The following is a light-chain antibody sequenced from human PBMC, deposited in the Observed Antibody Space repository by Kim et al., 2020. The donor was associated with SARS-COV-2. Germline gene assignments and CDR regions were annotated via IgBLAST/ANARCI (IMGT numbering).Light chain of an antibody. J-gene: IGKJ4*01. CDR2: TAS. Sequence: DIQMTQSPSSLSASLGDRVTITCRASQDISNGLALYQHKPGKPPTLLIFTASTLHSGVPSRFSGGGSGTHFTLTINSLQPEDVAIYYCQNFHSTPLTFGGGTKVDSK. CDR3: QNFHSTPLT. V-gene: IGKV1-27*01. CDR1: QDISNG.